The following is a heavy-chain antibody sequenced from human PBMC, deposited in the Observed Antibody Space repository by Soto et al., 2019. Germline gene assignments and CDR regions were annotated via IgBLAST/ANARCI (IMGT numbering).Heavy chain of an antibody. V-gene: IGHV4-59*01. J-gene: IGHJ3*02. CDR2: IYYSGST. D-gene: IGHD4-4*01. CDR1: GGSISSYY. Sequence: QVQLQESGPGLVKPSETLSLTCTVSGGSISSYYWSWIRQPPGKGLEWIGYIYYSGSTNYNPSLKSRVTISVDTSKNQFSLKLSSVTAADTAVYYCARDGTVTEDDAFDIWGQGTMVTVSS. CDR3: ARDGTVTEDDAFDI.